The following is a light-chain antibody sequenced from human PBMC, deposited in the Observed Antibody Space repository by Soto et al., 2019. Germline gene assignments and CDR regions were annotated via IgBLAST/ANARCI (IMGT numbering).Light chain of an antibody. Sequence: EIVMTQSPATLSVSPGERATLSCRASQSVFSSLAWYQQKPGQAPRLLIYGAATRATGIPARFSGSGSGTEFTLIISGLEPEDFAVYYCQQRSNWPPWTFGQGTKVDIK. CDR1: QSVFSS. V-gene: IGKV3-15*01. CDR3: QQRSNWPPWT. CDR2: GAA. J-gene: IGKJ1*01.